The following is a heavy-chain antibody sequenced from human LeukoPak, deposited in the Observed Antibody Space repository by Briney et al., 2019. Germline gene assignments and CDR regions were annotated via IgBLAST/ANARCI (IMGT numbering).Heavy chain of an antibody. Sequence: GESLKISCKGSGYSFTNYWIGWVRQMPGKGLEWMGIIYPVDSDTRYSPSFQGQVTISADKSISTAYLQWSSLKASDTAMYYCARHLSNFWGGSSFDYWGQGTLVTVSS. D-gene: IGHD3-3*01. CDR3: ARHLSNFWGGSSFDY. CDR1: GYSFTNYW. J-gene: IGHJ4*02. V-gene: IGHV5-51*01. CDR2: IYPVDSDT.